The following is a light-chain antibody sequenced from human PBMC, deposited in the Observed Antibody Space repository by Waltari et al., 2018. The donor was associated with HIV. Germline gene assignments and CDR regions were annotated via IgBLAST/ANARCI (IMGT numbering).Light chain of an antibody. CDR1: SLRGYY. CDR3: NSRDSSANHVV. J-gene: IGLJ2*01. CDR2: GKN. V-gene: IGLV3-19*01. Sequence: SSELTQDPAVSVALGQTVRITCQGDSLRGYYASWYQQKPGKAPVLVIYGKNNRPSGIPDRFSGSSSGNTASLTITGTQAEDEADYYCNSRDSSANHVVFGGGTKLTVL.